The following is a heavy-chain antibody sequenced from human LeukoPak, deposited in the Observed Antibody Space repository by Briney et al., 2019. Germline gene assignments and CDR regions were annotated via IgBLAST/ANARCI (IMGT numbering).Heavy chain of an antibody. Sequence: GGSLRLSCAASGFTVSSSYISWVRQAPGKGIEWVSVMYSGGNTYYADSVKGRFTISRDKSKNTLYLQMNSLRAEDTAVYHCARVQAVFQNFDYWGQGTLVTVSS. J-gene: IGHJ4*02. CDR3: ARVQAVFQNFDY. CDR2: MYSGGNT. CDR1: GFTVSSSY. V-gene: IGHV3-66*01.